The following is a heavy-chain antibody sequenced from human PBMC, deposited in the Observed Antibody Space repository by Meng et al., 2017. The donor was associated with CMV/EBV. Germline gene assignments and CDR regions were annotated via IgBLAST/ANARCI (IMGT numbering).Heavy chain of an antibody. D-gene: IGHD3-3*01. Sequence: GESLKISCAASGFTFSNAWMSWGRQAPGKGLEWVGRIKSKTDGGTTDYAAPVKGRFTISRDDSKNTLYLQMNSLKTEDTAVYYCTTSRITIFVVVASVAFDIWGQGTMVTVSS. CDR2: IKSKTDGGTT. J-gene: IGHJ3*02. CDR3: TTSRITIFVVVASVAFDI. CDR1: GFTFSNAW. V-gene: IGHV3-15*01.